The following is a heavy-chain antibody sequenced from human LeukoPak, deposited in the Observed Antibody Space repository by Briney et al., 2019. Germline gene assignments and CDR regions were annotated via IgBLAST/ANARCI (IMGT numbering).Heavy chain of an antibody. CDR2: IRYDGSNK. Sequence: GGSLRLSCAASGFTFSSYGMHWVRQAPGKGLEWVAFIRYDGSNKYYADSVKGRFTISRDNSKNTLYLQMNSLRAEDTAVYYCAKGHWYSSSWYLDYWGQGTLVTVSS. J-gene: IGHJ4*02. CDR1: GFTFSSYG. CDR3: AKGHWYSSSWYLDY. V-gene: IGHV3-30*02. D-gene: IGHD6-13*01.